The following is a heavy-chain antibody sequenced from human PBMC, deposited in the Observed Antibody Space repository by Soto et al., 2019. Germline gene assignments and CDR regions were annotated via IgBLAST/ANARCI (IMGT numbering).Heavy chain of an antibody. Sequence: ASVKVSCKASGYSFTSYGINWVRQAPGQGLEWMGWISTYNGDTNYAQKLQGRVTMTTDTSTTTAYMELRSLRSDDTAVYYCARGDSTGSPRGWFDPWGQGTLVTVSS. D-gene: IGHD6-19*01. CDR3: ARGDSTGSPRGWFDP. CDR2: ISTYNGDT. V-gene: IGHV1-18*04. J-gene: IGHJ5*02. CDR1: GYSFTSYG.